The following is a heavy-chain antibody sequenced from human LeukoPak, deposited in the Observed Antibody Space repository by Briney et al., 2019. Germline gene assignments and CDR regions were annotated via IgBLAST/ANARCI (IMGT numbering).Heavy chain of an antibody. D-gene: IGHD1/OR15-1a*01. J-gene: IGHJ4*02. CDR2: IIPILGIA. CDR3: AIEQTPPFAPKAFDY. CDR1: GGTFSSYA. Sequence: SVKVSCKASGGTFSSYAISWVRQAPGQGLEWMGRIIPILGIANYAQKFQGRVTITADKSTSTAYMELSSLRSEDTAVYYCAIEQTPPFAPKAFDYWGRGTLVTVSS. V-gene: IGHV1-69*04.